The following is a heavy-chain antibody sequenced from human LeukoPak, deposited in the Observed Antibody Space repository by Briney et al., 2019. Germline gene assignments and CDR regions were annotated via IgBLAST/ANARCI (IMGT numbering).Heavy chain of an antibody. V-gene: IGHV4-39*07. Sequence: SETLSLTCTVSSDSLFRSTTFHWGWIRQPPGKGLEWIASLSQIGSTYFNPSLRSRVAISIDTSKNQFSLKLHSVTAADTAVYFCARDLTSGSYYYDYWGQGTRVTVSS. J-gene: IGHJ4*02. D-gene: IGHD3-9*01. CDR2: LSQIGST. CDR3: ARDLTSGSYYYDY. CDR1: SDSLFRSTTFH.